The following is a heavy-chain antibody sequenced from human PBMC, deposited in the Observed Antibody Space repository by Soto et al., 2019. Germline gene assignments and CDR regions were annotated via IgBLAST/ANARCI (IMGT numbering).Heavy chain of an antibody. CDR1: GYTFTSYY. V-gene: IGHV1-46*03. CDR2: INPSGGST. D-gene: IGHD2-2*01. CDR3: AFHKVVPAAPGYNWFDP. J-gene: IGHJ5*02. Sequence: QVQLVQSGAEVKKPGASVKVSCKASGYTFTSYYMHWVRQAPGQGLEWMGIINPSGGSTSYAQKFQGRVTMTRDTSTSTVYMELSSLRSEDTAVYYCAFHKVVPAAPGYNWFDPWGQGTLVTVSS.